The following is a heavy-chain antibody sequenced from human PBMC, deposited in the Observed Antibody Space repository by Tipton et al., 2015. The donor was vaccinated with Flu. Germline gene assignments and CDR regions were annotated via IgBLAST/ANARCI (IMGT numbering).Heavy chain of an antibody. CDR3: ASVVTGNGYYFDY. CDR1: GGSISSSSYY. V-gene: IGHV4-39*07. CDR2: IYYSGST. D-gene: IGHD2-21*02. J-gene: IGHJ4*02. Sequence: TLSLTCTVSGGSISSSSYYWGWIRQPPGKGLEWIGSIYYSGSTYYNPSLKSRVTISVDTSKNQFSLKLSSVIAADTAVYYCASVVTGNGYYFDYWGQGTLVTVSS.